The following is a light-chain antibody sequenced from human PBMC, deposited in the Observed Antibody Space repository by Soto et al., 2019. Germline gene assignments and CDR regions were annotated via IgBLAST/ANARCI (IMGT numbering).Light chain of an antibody. J-gene: IGLJ3*02. CDR3: ASWDDSLKGVL. CDR1: RSNIGSNL. V-gene: IGLV1-44*01. CDR2: FND. Sequence: QLVLTQPPSASGTPGQRVSISCSGGRSNIGSNLVSWYQQLPGTAPKLLLYFNDQRPSGVPDRFSGSKSGTSASLAVSELQSEDDADYFCASWDDSLKGVLFGGGTKLTVL.